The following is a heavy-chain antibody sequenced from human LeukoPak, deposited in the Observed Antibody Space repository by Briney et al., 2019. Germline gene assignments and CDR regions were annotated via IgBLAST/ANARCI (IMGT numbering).Heavy chain of an antibody. D-gene: IGHD3-22*01. J-gene: IGHJ3*02. CDR1: GFTFSSYE. CDR3: ASPTPRPYYYDSSGLRGAFDI. CDR2: ISSSGSTI. V-gene: IGHV3-48*03. Sequence: GGSLRLSCAASGFTFSSYEMNWVRQAPGKGLEWVSYISSSGSTIYYADSVKGRFTISRDNSKNTLYLQMNSLRAEDTAVYYCASPTPRPYYYDSSGLRGAFDIWGKGTMVTVSS.